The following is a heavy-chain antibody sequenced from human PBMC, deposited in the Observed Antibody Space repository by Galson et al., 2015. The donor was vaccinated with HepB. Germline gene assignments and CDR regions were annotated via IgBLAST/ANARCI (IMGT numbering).Heavy chain of an antibody. D-gene: IGHD6-6*01. CDR2: IWYDGSNK. CDR3: ARRGRRLVHDY. J-gene: IGHJ4*02. V-gene: IGHV3-33*01. CDR1: GFTFSSYG. Sequence: SLRLSCAASGFTFSSYGMHWVRQAPGKGLEWVAVIWYDGSNKYYADSVKGRFTISRDNSKNTLYLQMNSLRAEDTAVYYCARRGRRLVHDYWGQGTLVTVSS.